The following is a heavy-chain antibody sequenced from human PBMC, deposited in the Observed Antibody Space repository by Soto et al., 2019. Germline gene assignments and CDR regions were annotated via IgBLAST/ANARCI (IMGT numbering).Heavy chain of an antibody. CDR3: ARAVAVAADFDY. J-gene: IGHJ4*02. Sequence: QVQLVQSGAEEKNPGPSVKVSCKASGYTFTGYAMHWVRQAPGQRLEWMGWINAGNGNTKYSQKFQGRVTITRDTSASTAYMELSSLRSEDTAVYYCARAVAVAADFDYWGQGTLVTVSS. D-gene: IGHD6-19*01. V-gene: IGHV1-3*05. CDR2: INAGNGNT. CDR1: GYTFTGYA.